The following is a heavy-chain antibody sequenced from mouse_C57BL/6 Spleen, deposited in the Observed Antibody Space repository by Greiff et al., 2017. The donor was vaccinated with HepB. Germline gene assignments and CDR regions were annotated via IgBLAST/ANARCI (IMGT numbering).Heavy chain of an antibody. V-gene: IGHV7-1*01. CDR1: GFTFSDFY. CDR3: ARDARTTRFAY. Sequence: EVKLVESGGGLVQSGRSLRLSCATSGFTFSDFYMEWVRQAPGKGLEWIAASRNKANDYTTEYSASVKGRCIVSRDTSQSILYLQMNALRAEDTAIYYCARDARTTRFAYWGQGTLVTVSA. J-gene: IGHJ3*01. D-gene: IGHD1-1*01. CDR2: SRNKANDYTT.